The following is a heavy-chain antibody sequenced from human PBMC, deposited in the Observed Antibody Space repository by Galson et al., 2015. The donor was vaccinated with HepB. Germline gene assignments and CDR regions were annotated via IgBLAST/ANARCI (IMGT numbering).Heavy chain of an antibody. CDR3: ARDSSYSNYYYYGMDV. Sequence: SLRLSCAASGFTFSSYAMHWVRQAPGKGLEWVAVISYDGSNKYYADSVKGRFTISRDNSKNTLYLQMNSLRAEDTAVYYCARDSSYSNYYYYGMDVWGQGTTVTVSS. CDR1: GFTFSSYA. D-gene: IGHD3-22*01. CDR2: ISYDGSNK. V-gene: IGHV3-30*04. J-gene: IGHJ6*02.